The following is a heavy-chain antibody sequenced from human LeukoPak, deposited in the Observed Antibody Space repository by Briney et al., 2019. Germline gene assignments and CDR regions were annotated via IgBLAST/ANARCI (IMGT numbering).Heavy chain of an antibody. CDR1: GGSISNSGYY. CDR3: ARQGYADFSPRPFDY. V-gene: IGHV4-39*01. J-gene: IGHJ4*02. Sequence: PSETLSLTCTVSGGSISNSGYYWGWIRQPPGKGLEWIGSVYYGGNTNYNPSLKNRVTISVDTSKNQFSLKLRSVTAADTAVFYCARQGYADFSPRPFDYWGQGTLVTVSS. CDR2: VYYGGNT. D-gene: IGHD4-17*01.